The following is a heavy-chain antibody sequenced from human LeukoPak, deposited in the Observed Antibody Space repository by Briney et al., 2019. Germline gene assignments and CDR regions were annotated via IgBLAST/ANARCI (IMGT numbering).Heavy chain of an antibody. CDR3: AKERLTTTAFDY. CDR2: ISGSGGST. CDR1: GFTFSTYA. V-gene: IGHV3-23*01. J-gene: IGHJ4*02. D-gene: IGHD1-1*01. Sequence: PGGSLRLSCAASGFTFSTYAVSWIRQAPGKGLEWVSIISGSGGSTYYADSVKGRFTISRDNSKNTLYLQMNSLRAEDTAAYYCAKERLTTTAFDYWGQGTLVTVSS.